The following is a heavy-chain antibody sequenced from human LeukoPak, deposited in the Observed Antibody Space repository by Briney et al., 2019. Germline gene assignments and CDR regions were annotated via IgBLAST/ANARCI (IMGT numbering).Heavy chain of an antibody. Sequence: GASVKVSCKASGDTFTSYAMHWVRQAPGQGLEWMGWINAGNGNTKYSQKFQGRVTITRDTSASTAYMELSRLRSEDTAVYYCASASSAPQIRFYFDYWGQGTLVTVSS. CDR2: INAGNGNT. J-gene: IGHJ4*02. V-gene: IGHV1-3*01. CDR1: GDTFTSYA. CDR3: ASASSAPQIRFYFDY.